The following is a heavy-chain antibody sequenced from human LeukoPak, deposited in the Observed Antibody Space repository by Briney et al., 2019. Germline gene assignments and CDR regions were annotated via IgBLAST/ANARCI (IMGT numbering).Heavy chain of an antibody. CDR3: ARRGGGYVDY. CDR2: VYPADSDT. J-gene: IGHJ4*02. V-gene: IGHV5-51*01. CDR1: GYSFANYW. D-gene: IGHD2-15*01. Sequence: GESLKISCKGSGYSFANYWIGWVGQMPGTGLEWMGIVYPADSDTRYSPSFQGQVTISADKSISTAYLQWSSLNASDTAMYYCARRGGGYVDYWGQGTLVTVSS.